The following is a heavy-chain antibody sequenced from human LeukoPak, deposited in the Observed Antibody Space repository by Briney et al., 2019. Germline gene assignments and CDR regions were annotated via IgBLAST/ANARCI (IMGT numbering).Heavy chain of an antibody. D-gene: IGHD3-10*01. Sequence: GGSLRLSCAASGFTFSSSAMSWVRQAPGKGLEWVSSMNSDGSHIYHAGSVEGRFTISRDNARNSLYLQMNGLRDEDTAVHYCARGSFGVFDYWGQGILVTVSS. V-gene: IGHV3-48*02. CDR3: ARGSFGVFDY. J-gene: IGHJ4*02. CDR1: GFTFSSSA. CDR2: MNSDGSHI.